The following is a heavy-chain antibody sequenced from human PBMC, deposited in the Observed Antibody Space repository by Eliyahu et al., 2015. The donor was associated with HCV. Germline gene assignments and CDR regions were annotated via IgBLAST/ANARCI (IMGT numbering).Heavy chain of an antibody. CDR2: LYTSGNT. Sequence: QVQLQESGPGLVKASQTLSLTCTXSGGXVRNVRYYWXWIRQPAGKGLEWIGRLYTSGNTNYDPSLKSRVTMSIDTSKNQFSLKLSSVTAADTAVYYCASLSASGTLPDSWGQGTLVTVSS. CDR3: ASLSASGTLPDS. D-gene: IGHD1-1*01. V-gene: IGHV4-61*02. J-gene: IGHJ4*02. CDR1: GGXVRNVRYY.